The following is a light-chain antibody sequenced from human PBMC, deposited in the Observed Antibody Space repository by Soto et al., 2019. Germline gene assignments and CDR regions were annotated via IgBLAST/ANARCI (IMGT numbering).Light chain of an antibody. CDR3: QQYGSSPDT. CDR2: GAS. J-gene: IGKJ2*01. Sequence: IVLTQSPGTLSLSPGERATLSCRASQSVSSSYLAWYQQKPGQAPRLLIYGASSRATGIPDRFSGSVSGTDFTLTIIRLEHEDFAVYYCQQYGSSPDTFGQGTKLEIK. CDR1: QSVSSSY. V-gene: IGKV3-20*01.